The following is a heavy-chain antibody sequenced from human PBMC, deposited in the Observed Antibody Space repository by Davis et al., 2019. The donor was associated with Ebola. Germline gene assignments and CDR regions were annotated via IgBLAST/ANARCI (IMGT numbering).Heavy chain of an antibody. V-gene: IGHV3-23*01. CDR3: ATCGFCVSTSGVDY. D-gene: IGHD5/OR15-5a*01. Sequence: GESLKISCVASGFTFTSYAMSWVRQAPGKGLEWVSGISGVGYNTYHADSVKGRFTISRDNSKNTLYLQMNSLSGDDTALYYCATCGFCVSTSGVDYWGQGTLVTVSS. J-gene: IGHJ4*02. CDR1: GFTFTSYA. CDR2: ISGVGYNT.